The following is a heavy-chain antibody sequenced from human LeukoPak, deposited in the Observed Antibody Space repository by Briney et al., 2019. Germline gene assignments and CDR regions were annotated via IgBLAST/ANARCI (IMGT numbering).Heavy chain of an antibody. CDR1: AHTFPIDY. V-gene: IGHV1-46*01. Sequence: GASVKVSCKASAHTFPIDYMYWVRQAPGQGLEWVGMIRFGGGTTSYEPKFQGRVTMTWDSSASTAYMGLNSLTSEDTAVYYCVRHIKPAGPWDGMDVWGQGTTVIVSS. CDR2: IRFGGGTT. CDR3: VRHIKPAGPWDGMDV. D-gene: IGHD1-26*01. J-gene: IGHJ6*02.